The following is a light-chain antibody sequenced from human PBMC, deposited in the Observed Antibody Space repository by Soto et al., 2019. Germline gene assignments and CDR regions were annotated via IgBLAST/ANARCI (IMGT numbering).Light chain of an antibody. CDR3: QQYGTSWT. J-gene: IGKJ1*01. CDR2: GAS. V-gene: IGKV3-20*01. Sequence: EIVLTQSPGTLSLSPGERATLSCRASQRVSSSQLAWYQQKYGQAPRLLIYGASSRATGIPDRISGSGSGTDFTLTISRLEPEDFAVYYCQQYGTSWTFGQGTKVDIK. CDR1: QRVSSSQ.